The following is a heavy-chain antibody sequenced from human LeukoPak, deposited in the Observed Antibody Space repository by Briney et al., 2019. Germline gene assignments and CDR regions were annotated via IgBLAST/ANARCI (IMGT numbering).Heavy chain of an antibody. D-gene: IGHD3-9*01. CDR2: INPSGGST. CDR3: ARTPVPYYDILTGYPLDY. Sequence: ASVKVSCKASGYTFTSYYMHWVRQATGQGLEWTGIINPSGGSTSYAQKFQGRVTMTRDTSTSTVYMGLSSLRSEDTAVYYCARTPVPYYDILTGYPLDYWGQGTLVTVSS. V-gene: IGHV1-46*01. CDR1: GYTFTSYY. J-gene: IGHJ4*02.